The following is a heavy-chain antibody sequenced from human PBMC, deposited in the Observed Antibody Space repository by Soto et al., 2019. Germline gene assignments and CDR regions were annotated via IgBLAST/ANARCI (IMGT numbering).Heavy chain of an antibody. CDR3: ARHGYNYGGGYFDY. D-gene: IGHD5-18*01. CDR2: IYSGGST. J-gene: IGHJ4*02. CDR1: GVTVSSNY. Sequence: EVQLVESGGGLVQPGGSLRLSCAASGVTVSSNYISWVRQAPGKGLEWVSVIYSGGSTYYADSVKGRFTISRDNSKNPLYLQMNSLRAEDTAVYYCARHGYNYGGGYFDYWGQGTLVTVSS. V-gene: IGHV3-66*04.